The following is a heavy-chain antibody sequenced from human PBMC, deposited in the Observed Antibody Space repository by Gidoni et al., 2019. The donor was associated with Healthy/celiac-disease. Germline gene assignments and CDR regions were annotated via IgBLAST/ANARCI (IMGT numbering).Heavy chain of an antibody. V-gene: IGHV3-9*01. Sequence: EVQLVESGGGLVQPGRSLRLSCAASGFTFADYAMHWVRPAPGKGLEWFSGISWISGSIGYADSVKGRFTISRDNAKNSLYLQMNSLRAEDTALYYCAKDFSGYDGGFDYWGQGTLVTVSS. CDR2: ISWISGSI. CDR3: AKDFSGYDGGFDY. CDR1: GFTFADYA. D-gene: IGHD5-12*01. J-gene: IGHJ4*02.